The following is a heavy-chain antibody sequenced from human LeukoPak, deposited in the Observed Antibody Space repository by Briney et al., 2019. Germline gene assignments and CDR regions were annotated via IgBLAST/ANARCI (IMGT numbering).Heavy chain of an antibody. CDR1: GFTFSSYS. CDR3: AREAVAGPYYFDY. CDR2: ISSSSSYI. J-gene: IGHJ4*02. D-gene: IGHD6-19*01. Sequence: GGSLRLSCAASGFTFSSYSTNWVRQAPGKGLEWVSSISSSSSYIYYADSVKGRFTISRDNAKNSLYLQMNSLRAEDTAVYYCAREAVAGPYYFDYWGQGTLVTVSS. V-gene: IGHV3-21*01.